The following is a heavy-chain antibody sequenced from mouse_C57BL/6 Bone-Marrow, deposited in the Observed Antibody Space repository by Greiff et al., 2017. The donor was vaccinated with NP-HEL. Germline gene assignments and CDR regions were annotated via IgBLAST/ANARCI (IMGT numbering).Heavy chain of an antibody. D-gene: IGHD2-2*01. CDR3: ARSDGYGRFDY. CDR2: IYPSDSET. CDR1: GYTFTSYW. V-gene: IGHV1-61*01. Sequence: VQLQQPGAELVRPGSSVKLSCKASGYTFTSYWMDWVKQRPGQGLEWIGNIYPSDSETHYNQKFKDKATLTVDKSSSTAYMQLSSLTSEDSAVYYCARSDGYGRFDYWGQGTTLTVSS. J-gene: IGHJ2*01.